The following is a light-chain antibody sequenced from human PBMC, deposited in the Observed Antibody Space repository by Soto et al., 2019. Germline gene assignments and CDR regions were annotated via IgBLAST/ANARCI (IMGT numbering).Light chain of an antibody. CDR3: QQFNSYPPT. CDR2: GAS. V-gene: IGKV1-9*01. J-gene: IGKJ4*01. CDR1: QGISSY. Sequence: DIQLTQSPSFLSASVGDRVTITCRASQGISSYLAWFQQKPGKAPNLLIYGASTLESGVPSRFSGSGAGTEFTLTISSLQPEDFATYYCQQFNSYPPTFGGGTKVDIK.